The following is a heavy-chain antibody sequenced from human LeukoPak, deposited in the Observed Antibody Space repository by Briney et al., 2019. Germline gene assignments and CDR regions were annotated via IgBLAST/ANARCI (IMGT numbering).Heavy chain of an antibody. CDR2: INPNSGDT. V-gene: IGHV1-2*02. D-gene: IGHD6-13*01. CDR3: ARDRHDIGGRAGTGLDQ. Sequence: ASVKVSCKASGYTFSSFYMLWVRQAPGQGLEWLGWINPNSGDTYYAEKFQGRVTMTSDTYIYTAYMELSSLKSGDTAIYYCARDRHDIGGRAGTGLDQWGQGTLVTVSS. J-gene: IGHJ4*02. CDR1: GYTFSSFY.